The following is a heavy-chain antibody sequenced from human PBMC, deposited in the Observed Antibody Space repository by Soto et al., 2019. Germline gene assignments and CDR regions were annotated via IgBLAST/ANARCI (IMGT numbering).Heavy chain of an antibody. CDR2: IYYSGST. CDR3: ARYYWSLRYFDY. V-gene: IGHV4-59*12. D-gene: IGHD3-10*01. CDR1: GGSISSYC. J-gene: IGHJ4*01. Sequence: SVTQRLPSTVGGGSISSYCLRWIRQPPGKGLEWIGYIYYSGSTSYIPSLKSRVTMSLDTSKNQFSLTLSSVTAADTAFYYCARYYWSLRYFDYWGHGTLVTVSS.